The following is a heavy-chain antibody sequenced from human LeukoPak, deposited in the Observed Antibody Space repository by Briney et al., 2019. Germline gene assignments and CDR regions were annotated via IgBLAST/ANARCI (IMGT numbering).Heavy chain of an antibody. V-gene: IGHV4-39*01. CDR2: IYYSGST. D-gene: IGHD2-2*01. Sequence: PSETLSLTCTVSGGSISSSSYYWGWIRQPPGKGLEWIVSIYYSGSTYYNPSLKSRVTISVDTSKNQFSLKLSSVTAADTAVYYCARRIGVIVVVPAAPYWYFDLWGRGTLVTVSS. CDR1: GGSISSSSYY. J-gene: IGHJ2*01. CDR3: ARRIGVIVVVPAAPYWYFDL.